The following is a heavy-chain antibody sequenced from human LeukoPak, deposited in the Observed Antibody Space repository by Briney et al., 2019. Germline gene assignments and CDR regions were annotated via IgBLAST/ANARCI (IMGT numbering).Heavy chain of an antibody. Sequence: PSETLSLTCTVSGGSISSYYWSWIRQPPGKGLEWIGYIYYSGSTNYNPSLKSRVTMSVDTSKNQFSLKLSSVTAADTAVYYCARGIQYGSGSYDPWGQGTLVTVSS. CDR1: GGSISSYY. CDR3: ARGIQYGSGSYDP. J-gene: IGHJ5*02. V-gene: IGHV4-59*01. D-gene: IGHD3-10*01. CDR2: IYYSGST.